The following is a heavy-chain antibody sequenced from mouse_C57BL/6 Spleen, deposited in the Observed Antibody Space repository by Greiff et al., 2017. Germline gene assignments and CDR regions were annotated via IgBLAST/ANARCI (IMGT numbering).Heavy chain of an antibody. D-gene: IGHD2-4*01. Sequence: VQLQQSGAELVMPGASVKLSCKASGYTFTSYWMHWVKQRPGQGLEWIGEIDPSDSYTNYNQKFKGKSTLTVDKSSSTAYMQLSSLTSEDSAVYYCARRVYYDYDDWYFDVWGTGTTVTVSS. J-gene: IGHJ1*03. CDR1: GYTFTSYW. V-gene: IGHV1-69*01. CDR2: IDPSDSYT. CDR3: ARRVYYDYDDWYFDV.